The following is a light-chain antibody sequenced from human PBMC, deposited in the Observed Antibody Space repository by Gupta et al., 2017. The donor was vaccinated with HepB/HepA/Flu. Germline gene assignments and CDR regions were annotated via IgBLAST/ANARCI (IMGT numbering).Light chain of an antibody. CDR1: SSDVGGYNY. V-gene: IGLV2-11*01. J-gene: IGLJ2*01. CDR3: CSYAGNHTERV. CDR2: DVS. Sequence: QSALTQPRSVSGSPGQSVTISCTGTSSDVGGYNYVSWYQQHPGKAPKLMIYDVSKRPSGVPDRFSGSKSGNTASLTISGLQAEDEADYYCCSYAGNHTERVFGGGTKLTVL.